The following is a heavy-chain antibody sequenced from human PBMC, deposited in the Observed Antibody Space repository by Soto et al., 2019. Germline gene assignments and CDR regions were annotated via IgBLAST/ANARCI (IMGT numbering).Heavy chain of an antibody. D-gene: IGHD6-13*01. CDR1: GGTFSSYA. V-gene: IGHV1-69*02. CDR3: ACNTGITSAGTFDI. CDR2: TIAILEMI. J-gene: IGHJ3*02. Sequence: QVQLVQSGAEVKKPGSSVKVSCRASGGTFSSYAISWVRQAPGQGLEWMGRTIAILEMINYAQNLQGRVTITSDKSTSTAYMELNSLRSEDTAVYYCACNTGITSAGTFDIWGQGTMVTVSS.